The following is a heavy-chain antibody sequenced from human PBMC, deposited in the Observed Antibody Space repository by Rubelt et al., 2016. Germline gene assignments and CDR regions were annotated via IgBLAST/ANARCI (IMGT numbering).Heavy chain of an antibody. CDR3: ASTTENCSGGSCYFGD. D-gene: IGHD2-15*01. Sequence: QVQLQQWGAGLLKPSETLSLTCAVYGGSFSGYYWSWIRQPPGKGLEWIGEINNSGRTNYNQSLKSRVTISVTPAKNTVARKWSAVTAADTAVYYCASTTENCSGGSCYFGDWGQGTLVTVSS. CDR1: GGSFSGYY. J-gene: IGHJ4*02. CDR2: INNSGRT. V-gene: IGHV4-34*01.